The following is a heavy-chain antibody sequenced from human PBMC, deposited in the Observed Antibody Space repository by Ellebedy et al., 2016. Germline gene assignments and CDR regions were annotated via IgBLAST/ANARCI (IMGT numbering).Heavy chain of an antibody. Sequence: SETLSLTCTVSGGSISSSSYYWGWIRQPPGKGLEWIGSIYYSGSTSYNPSLKSRVTISVDTSKNQFSLKLSSVTAADTAVYYCARLGNDAFDIWGQGTMVTVSS. V-gene: IGHV4-39*07. CDR1: GGSISSSSYY. CDR3: ARLGNDAFDI. J-gene: IGHJ3*02. CDR2: IYYSGST.